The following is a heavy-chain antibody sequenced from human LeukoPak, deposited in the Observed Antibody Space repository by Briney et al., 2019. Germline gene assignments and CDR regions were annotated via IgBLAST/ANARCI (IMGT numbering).Heavy chain of an antibody. CDR2: INPSGGTT. J-gene: IGHJ4*02. V-gene: IGHV1-46*01. D-gene: IGHD6-19*01. CDR3: ARGSRVLGYSSGYSQRYYFDY. CDR1: GYTFTSYY. Sequence: ASVKVSCKASGYTFTSYYMHWVRQAPGQGLEWMGIINPSGGTTSYAQKFHGRVTMTREASTRTVYMELSSLRSEDTAVYYCARGSRVLGYSSGYSQRYYFDYWGQGTLVTVSS.